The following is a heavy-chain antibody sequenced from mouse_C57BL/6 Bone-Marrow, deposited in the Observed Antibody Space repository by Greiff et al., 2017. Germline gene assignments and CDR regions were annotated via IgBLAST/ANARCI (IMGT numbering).Heavy chain of an antibody. CDR3: AKLFAY. Sequence: EVKLMESGGGLVKPGGSLKLSCAASGFTFSSYAMSWVRQTPEKRLEWVATISDGGSYTYYPDNVKGRFTISRDNAKNNLYLQMSHLKSEDTAMYYCAKLFAYWGKGTLVTVSA. CDR1: GFTFSSYA. J-gene: IGHJ3*01. V-gene: IGHV5-4*03. CDR2: ISDGGSYT.